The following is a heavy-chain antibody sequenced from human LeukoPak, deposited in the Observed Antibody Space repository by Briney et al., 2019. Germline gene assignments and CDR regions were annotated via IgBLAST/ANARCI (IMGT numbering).Heavy chain of an antibody. D-gene: IGHD1-26*01. Sequence: GGPLRLSCAASGFHFSSYWMHWVRQAPGKTLVWVSRINSDGSTTSYADSVKGRFTSSRDNGKNMLYLQMNSLRAEDTAVYYCASGWGALDYWGHGTLLTVSS. CDR3: ASGWGALDY. J-gene: IGHJ4*01. V-gene: IGHV3-74*01. CDR1: GFHFSSYW. CDR2: INSDGSTT.